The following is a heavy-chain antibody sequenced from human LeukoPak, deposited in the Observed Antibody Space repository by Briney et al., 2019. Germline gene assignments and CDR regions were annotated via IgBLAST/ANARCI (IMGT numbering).Heavy chain of an antibody. CDR2: INDNGDTT. Sequence: GGSLRLSCAASGFTFSNYAFHWVRQAPGKGLEYVSAINDNGDTTYYADSVKGRFTISRDISKNTLFLQMGSLRTEDMAVYYCGIGQTSCWFDAFDIWGQGIMVTVSS. V-gene: IGHV3-64*02. D-gene: IGHD6-13*01. CDR1: GFTFSNYA. J-gene: IGHJ3*02. CDR3: GIGQTSCWFDAFDI.